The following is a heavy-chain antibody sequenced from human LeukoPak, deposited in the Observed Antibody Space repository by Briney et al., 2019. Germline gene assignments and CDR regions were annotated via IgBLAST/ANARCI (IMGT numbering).Heavy chain of an antibody. D-gene: IGHD4-23*01. CDR2: IRYDGSNK. CDR1: GFTFSSYG. CDR3: ARPRGGNHYFDY. Sequence: GGSLRLSCAASGFTFSSYGMHWVRRAPGKGLEWVAFIRYDGSNKYYADSVKGRFTISRDNSKNTLYLQMNSLRAEDTAVYYCARPRGGNHYFDYWGQGTLVTVSS. V-gene: IGHV3-30*02. J-gene: IGHJ4*02.